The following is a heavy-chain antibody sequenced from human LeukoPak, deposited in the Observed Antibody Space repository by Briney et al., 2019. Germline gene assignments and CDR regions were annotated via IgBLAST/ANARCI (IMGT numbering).Heavy chain of an antibody. D-gene: IGHD6-13*01. J-gene: IGHJ5*02. CDR3: ARGSSSWYQGSFDP. CDR2: IYHSGST. Sequence: PSETLSLTCAVSGGSISSGGYSWSRIRQPPGKGLEWIGYIYHSGSTYYNPSLKSRVTISVDRSKNQFSLKLSSVTAADTAVYYCARGSSSWYQGSFDPWGQGTLVTVSS. V-gene: IGHV4-30-2*01. CDR1: GGSISSGGYS.